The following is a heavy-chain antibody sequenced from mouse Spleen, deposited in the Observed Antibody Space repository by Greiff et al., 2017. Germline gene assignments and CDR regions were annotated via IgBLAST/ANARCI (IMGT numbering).Heavy chain of an antibody. V-gene: IGHV5-6*01. CDR2: LSSGGSYT. Sequence: EVHLVESGGDLVKPGGSLKLSCAASGFTFSSYGMSWVRQTPAKRLEWVATLSSGGSYTYYPDSVKGRFTISRDNAKNTLYLQMSSLKSEDTAMYYCARRNYYGSSLYYFDYWGQGTTLTVSS. CDR1: GFTFSSYG. D-gene: IGHD1-1*01. CDR3: ARRNYYGSSLYYFDY. J-gene: IGHJ2*01.